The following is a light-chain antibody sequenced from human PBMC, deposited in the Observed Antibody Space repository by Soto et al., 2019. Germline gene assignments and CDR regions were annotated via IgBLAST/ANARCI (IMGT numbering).Light chain of an antibody. CDR1: QSVSSSY. CDR2: GAS. Sequence: EIVLTQSPGTLSLSPXERATLSCRASQSVSSSYLAWYQQKPGQAPRLLIYGASNRATGIPARFSGSGSGTDFTLTISSLEPEDFAVYYCQQRSHGLTFGGGTKVDIK. V-gene: IGKV3D-20*02. J-gene: IGKJ4*01. CDR3: QQRSHGLT.